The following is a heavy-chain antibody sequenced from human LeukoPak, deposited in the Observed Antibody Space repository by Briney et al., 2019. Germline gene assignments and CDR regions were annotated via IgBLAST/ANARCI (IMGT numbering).Heavy chain of an antibody. J-gene: IGHJ5*02. CDR1: GGSISSYY. CDR3: ARAMVGATMNWFDP. Sequence: RTSETLSLTCTVSGGSISSYYWSWIRQPAGKGLEWIGRIYTSGSTNYNPSLKGRVTMSVDTSKNQFSLKLSSVTAADTAVYYCARAMVGATMNWFDPWGQGTLVTVSS. D-gene: IGHD1-26*01. CDR2: IYTSGST. V-gene: IGHV4-4*07.